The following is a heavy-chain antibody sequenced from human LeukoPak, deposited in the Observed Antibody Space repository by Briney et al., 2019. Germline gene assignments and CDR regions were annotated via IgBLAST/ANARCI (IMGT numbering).Heavy chain of an antibody. CDR2: IWYDGSNK. CDR3: AKDVGKWESLHFFDY. Sequence: GGSLRLSCAASGFTFSSYGMHWVRQAPGKGLEWVAVIWYDGSNKYYADSMKGRFTISRDNSKNTLYLQMNSLRGDDTAVYYCAKDVGKWESLHFFDYWGQGTLVTVSS. J-gene: IGHJ4*02. CDR1: GFTFSSYG. D-gene: IGHD1-26*01. V-gene: IGHV3-33*06.